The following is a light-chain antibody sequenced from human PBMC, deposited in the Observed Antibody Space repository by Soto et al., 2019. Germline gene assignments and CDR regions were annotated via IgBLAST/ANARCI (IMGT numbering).Light chain of an antibody. CDR2: DVT. J-gene: IGLJ1*01. V-gene: IGLV2-11*01. CDR1: SSDVGGYNY. CDR3: CSYAGSYSFL. Sequence: QSALTQPRSVSGSPGQSVTISCTGTSSDVGGYNYVSWYQQHPGKASKVVIYDVTERPSGVPDRFSGSKSGNTASLTISGLQAEDEADYYCCSYAGSYSFLFGSGTKVTVL.